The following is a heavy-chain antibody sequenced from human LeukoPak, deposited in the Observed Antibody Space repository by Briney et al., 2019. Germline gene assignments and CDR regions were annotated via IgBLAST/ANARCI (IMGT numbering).Heavy chain of an antibody. Sequence: GGSLTLSCAVYGFTLSSYTMNWVRQAPGKGLEWVSSISTSSGTIYYADSLKSRFTISRDNAKNSQYLQLNSLRDEDPSVYYCARGTRGFDLWGRGTLVTVSS. CDR1: GFTLSSYT. J-gene: IGHJ2*01. D-gene: IGHD1-7*01. CDR2: ISTSSGTI. CDR3: ARGTRGFDL. V-gene: IGHV3-48*02.